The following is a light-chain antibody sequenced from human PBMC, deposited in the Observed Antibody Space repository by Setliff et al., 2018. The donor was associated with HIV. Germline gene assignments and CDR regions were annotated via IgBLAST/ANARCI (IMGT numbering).Light chain of an antibody. V-gene: IGLV2-23*02. Sequence: QPALTQPASVSGSPGQSITIFCTETSSDVGGYNLVSWYQHHPDKAPKLIIYEVRGRPSGVSNRFSGSKSGNTASLTISGLQAEDEADYYCCSFAGSNTYVFGPGTKVTVL. CDR1: SSDVGGYNL. J-gene: IGLJ1*01. CDR3: CSFAGSNTYV. CDR2: EVR.